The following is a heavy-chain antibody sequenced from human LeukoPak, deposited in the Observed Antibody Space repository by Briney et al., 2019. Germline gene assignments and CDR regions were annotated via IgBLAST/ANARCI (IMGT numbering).Heavy chain of an antibody. CDR2: IYRDGRT. J-gene: IGHJ4*02. D-gene: IGHD5-24*01. CDR3: ARDVGGYNPFDY. Sequence: PGGSLRLSCAASRFTVISNYMSWVRQAPGQGLEWVSVIYRDGRTNYADSVKGRFTISRDNSNNTLYLQMNSLRAEDTAVYYCARDVGGYNPFDYWGQGTLVTVSS. V-gene: IGHV3-66*01. CDR1: RFTVISNY.